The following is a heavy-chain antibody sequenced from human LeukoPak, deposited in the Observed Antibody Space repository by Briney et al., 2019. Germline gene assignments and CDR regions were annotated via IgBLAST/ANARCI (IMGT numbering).Heavy chain of an antibody. CDR1: GGTFSSYA. D-gene: IGHD3-16*01. CDR2: IIPIFGTA. V-gene: IGHV1-69*05. Sequence: ASVKVSCKASGGTFSSYAISWVRQAPGQGLEWMGGIIPIFGTANYAQKFQGRVTITTDESTSTAYMELSSLRSEDTAVYYCARDQWGTQATSSFDYWGQGTLVTVSS. CDR3: ARDQWGTQATSSFDY. J-gene: IGHJ4*02.